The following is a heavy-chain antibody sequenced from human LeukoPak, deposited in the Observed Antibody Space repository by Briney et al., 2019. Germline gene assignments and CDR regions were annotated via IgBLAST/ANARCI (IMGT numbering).Heavy chain of an antibody. CDR3: ARGTWDY. J-gene: IGHJ4*02. CDR1: GFAVSSSNY. V-gene: IGHV3-53*01. CDR2: IYGAGST. Sequence: PGGSLRLSCAASGFAVSSSNYMIWVRQAPGKGLEWVSVIYGAGSTFYADPVKGRFTISRDKAKNTLYLQMNSLRAEDTAVYYCARGTWDYWGQGTLVTVSS.